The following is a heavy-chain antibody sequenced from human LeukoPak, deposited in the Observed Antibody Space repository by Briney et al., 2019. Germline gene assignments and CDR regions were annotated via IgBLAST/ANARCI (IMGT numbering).Heavy chain of an antibody. CDR1: GFTFSDYS. V-gene: IGHV3-21*01. CDR2: ISSSGNYI. D-gene: IGHD6-13*01. CDR3: ARRCSSSCRAFDI. Sequence: GGSLRLSCEASGFTFSDYSMNWVRQAPGKGLEWVSSISSSGNYIYDADSVKGRFTVSRDNAKNSLYLQMNSLRAEDTAIYYCARRCSSSCRAFDIWGQGTMVTVSS. J-gene: IGHJ3*02.